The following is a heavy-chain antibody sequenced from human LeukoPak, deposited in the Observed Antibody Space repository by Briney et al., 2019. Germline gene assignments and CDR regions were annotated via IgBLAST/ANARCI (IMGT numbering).Heavy chain of an antibody. CDR1: GSTFSSYA. V-gene: IGHV3-23*01. J-gene: IGHJ5*02. CDR2: ISGSGGST. Sequence: GGSLRLSCAASGSTFSSYAMSWVRQAPGKGLEWFSAISGSGGSTYYADSVKGRFTISRDNSKNTLHLQMNTLRADDTAVYYCAKGSRMTSVTTASYNWFDPWGQGTLVTVSS. D-gene: IGHD4-17*01. CDR3: AKGSRMTSVTTASYNWFDP.